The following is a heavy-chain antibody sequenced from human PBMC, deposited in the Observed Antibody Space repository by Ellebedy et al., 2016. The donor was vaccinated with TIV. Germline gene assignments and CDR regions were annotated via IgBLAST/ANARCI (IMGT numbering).Heavy chain of an antibody. J-gene: IGHJ2*01. Sequence: GESLKISCAASGFTFSRIWMSWVRQAPGKGLEWVANVNQNEREKYYVDSVKGRFTISRDNSKNSVYLQMSSLRAEDTAVYYCARAIYGASYLWGRGTLVTVSS. D-gene: IGHD4-17*01. V-gene: IGHV3-7*01. CDR2: VNQNEREK. CDR1: GFTFSRIW. CDR3: ARAIYGASYL.